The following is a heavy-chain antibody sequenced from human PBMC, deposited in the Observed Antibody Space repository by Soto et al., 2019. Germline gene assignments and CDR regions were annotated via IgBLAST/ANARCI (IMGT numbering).Heavy chain of an antibody. CDR2: INHSGST. CDR3: AASGYDGGYYFDY. J-gene: IGHJ4*02. V-gene: IGHV4-34*01. Sequence: SETLSLTCAVYGGSFSGYYWSWIRQPPGKGLEWIGEINHSGSTNYNPSLKSRVTISVDTSKNQFSLKLSSVTAADTAVYYCAASGYDGGYYFDYWGQGTLVTVSS. D-gene: IGHD5-12*01. CDR1: GGSFSGYY.